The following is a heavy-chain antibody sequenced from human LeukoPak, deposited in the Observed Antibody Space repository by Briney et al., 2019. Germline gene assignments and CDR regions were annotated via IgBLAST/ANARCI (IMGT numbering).Heavy chain of an antibody. J-gene: IGHJ6*03. CDR3: ARGNQLLWGLYYYYYMDV. D-gene: IGHD2-2*01. CDR2: ISSSSSYI. Sequence: PGGSLRLSCAASGFTFSSYSMNWVRQAPGKGLEWVSSISSSSSYIYYADSVKGRFTISRDNAKNSLYLQMNSLRAEDTAVYYCARGNQLLWGLYYYYYMDVWGKGTTVSVSS. CDR1: GFTFSSYS. V-gene: IGHV3-21*01.